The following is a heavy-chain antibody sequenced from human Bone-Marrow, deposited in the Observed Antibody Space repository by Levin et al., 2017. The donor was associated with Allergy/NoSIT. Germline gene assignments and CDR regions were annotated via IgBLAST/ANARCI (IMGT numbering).Heavy chain of an antibody. CDR3: ARDVFERMFFGVVTPFDY. CDR2: ISGYSGHT. Sequence: KSGGSLRLSCKASGYIFPSYGISWVRQAPGQGLEWMGWISGYSGHTNYAQKFQDRVNMTTDTSTSTAYMELRSLRSDDTAVYYCARDVFERMFFGVVTPFDYWGQGSLVTVSS. CDR1: GYIFPSYG. D-gene: IGHD3-3*01. V-gene: IGHV1-18*01. J-gene: IGHJ4*02.